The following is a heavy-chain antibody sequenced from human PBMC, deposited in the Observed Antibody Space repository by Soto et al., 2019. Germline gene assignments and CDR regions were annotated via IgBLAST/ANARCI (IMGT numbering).Heavy chain of an antibody. CDR1: GFTFSNYN. V-gene: IGHV3-21*01. CDR2: ISSSSTSI. D-gene: IGHD2-15*01. Sequence: GGSLRLSCAASGFTFSNYNMNWVRQTPGRGLEWVSSISSSSTSIFYADSVKGRFTISRDNTRNSLSLQMNSLRAEDTAVYYCACLYCSGGSCYYYWGQGTLVTVSS. J-gene: IGHJ4*02. CDR3: ACLYCSGGSCYYY.